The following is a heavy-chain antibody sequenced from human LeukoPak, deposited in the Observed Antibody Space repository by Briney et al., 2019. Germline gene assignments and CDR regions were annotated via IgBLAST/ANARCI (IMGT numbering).Heavy chain of an antibody. CDR3: AACSGGSCYGGYFDY. Sequence: PSETLSLTCAVYGGSFSGSYWSWIRQPPGKGLEWIGEINHSGSTNYNPSLKSRVTISVDTSKNQFSLKLTSVTAADTAVYYCAACSGGSCYGGYFDYWGQGTLSPSPQ. CDR2: INHSGST. D-gene: IGHD2-15*01. J-gene: IGHJ4*02. V-gene: IGHV4-34*01. CDR1: GGSFSGSY.